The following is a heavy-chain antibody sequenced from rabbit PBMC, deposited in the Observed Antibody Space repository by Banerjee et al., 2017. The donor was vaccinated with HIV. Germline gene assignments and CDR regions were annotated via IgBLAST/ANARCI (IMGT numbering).Heavy chain of an antibody. D-gene: IGHD4-1*01. J-gene: IGHJ4*01. V-gene: IGHV1S7*01. CDR2: IYAGKGST. CDR1: GFDFSSYY. CDR3: ARSSGWTFNL. Sequence: QLKETGGGLVQPGGSLTLSCKASGFDFSSYYMSWVRQAPGKGLEWIGIIYAGKGSTDYASWVNGRFTISSDNAQNTVDLQMNSLTAADTATYFCARSSGWTFNLWGQGTLVTVS.